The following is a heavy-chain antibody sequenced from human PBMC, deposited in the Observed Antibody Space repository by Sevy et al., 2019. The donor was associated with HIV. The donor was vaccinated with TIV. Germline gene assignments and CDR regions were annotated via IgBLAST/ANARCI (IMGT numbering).Heavy chain of an antibody. V-gene: IGHV4-61*02. CDR2: INTSGST. D-gene: IGHD5-18*01. Sequence: SETLSLTCTVSGGSISSGNYYGSWIRQPAGKGLEWIGRINTSGSTNYNPSLKSRVTMSVDTSKNHFSLKLSSVTAADTAVYYCARIQLQVDPWGQGTLVTVSS. CDR1: GGSISSGNYY. J-gene: IGHJ5*02. CDR3: ARIQLQVDP.